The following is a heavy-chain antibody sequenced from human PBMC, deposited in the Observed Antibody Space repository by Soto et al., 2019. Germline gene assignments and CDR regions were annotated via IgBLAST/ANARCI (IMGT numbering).Heavy chain of an antibody. D-gene: IGHD2-2*01. CDR1: GFTFSSYG. Sequence: QVQLVESGGGVVQPGRSLRLSCAASGFTFSSYGMHWVRQAPGKGLEWVAVIWYDGSNKYYADSVKGRFTISRDNSKHTLYLQMISMRAEDTAVYYCARAFSTLALDYWGQGTLVTVSS. J-gene: IGHJ4*02. V-gene: IGHV3-33*01. CDR2: IWYDGSNK. CDR3: ARAFSTLALDY.